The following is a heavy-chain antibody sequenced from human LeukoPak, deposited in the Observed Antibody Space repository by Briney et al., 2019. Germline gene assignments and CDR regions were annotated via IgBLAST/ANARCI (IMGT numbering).Heavy chain of an antibody. V-gene: IGHV5-51*01. CDR2: IYPGDSDT. J-gene: IGHJ3*02. CDR1: GYSFTSYW. CDR3: ARRVVVTVYDAFDI. D-gene: IGHD2-21*02. Sequence: TTGESLKISCKGSGYSFTSYWIGWVRQMPGKGLEWMGIIYPGDSDTRYSPSFQGQVTISADKSISTAYLQWSSLKASDTAMYYCARRVVVTVYDAFDIWGQGAMVTVSS.